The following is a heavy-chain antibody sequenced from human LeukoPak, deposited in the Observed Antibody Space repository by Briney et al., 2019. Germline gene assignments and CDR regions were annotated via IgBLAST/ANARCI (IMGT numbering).Heavy chain of an antibody. CDR2: ISGSGGST. V-gene: IGHV3-23*01. CDR1: GLTFSRYA. CDR3: ARGIVVVTISPGEMDV. J-gene: IGHJ6*02. Sequence: PGGSLRLSCAASGLTFSRYAMSWVRQAPGKGLDWVSGISGSGGSTYYARSVKGRFTISRDNSKNTLYLQMNSLRAEDTAVYYCARGIVVVTISPGEMDVWGQGTTVTVSS. D-gene: IGHD3-22*01.